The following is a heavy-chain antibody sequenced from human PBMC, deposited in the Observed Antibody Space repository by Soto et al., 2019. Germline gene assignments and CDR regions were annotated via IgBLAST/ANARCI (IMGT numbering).Heavy chain of an antibody. J-gene: IGHJ4*02. CDR1: GFTFKSYA. CDR3: AKDKSDVLTGYYLSYFDY. CDR2: ISDTGETT. V-gene: IGHV3-23*01. Sequence: EVQLLESGGVLVQPGGSLRLSCEASGFTFKSYAMSWVRQAPGRGLEWVSAISDTGETTYYADSVRGRFSISRDNSKNSLYLKMNSLRAEDTAVYYCAKDKSDVLTGYYLSYFDYWGQGTLVTVSS. D-gene: IGHD3-9*01.